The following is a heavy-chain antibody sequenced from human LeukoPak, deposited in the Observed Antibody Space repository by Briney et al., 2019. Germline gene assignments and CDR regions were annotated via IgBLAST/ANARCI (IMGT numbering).Heavy chain of an antibody. J-gene: IGHJ4*02. V-gene: IGHV3-21*01. CDR2: INSDGYYM. Sequence: GGSLRLSCAASGFTFNTYTMNWVRQAPGKGLEWVSSINSDGYYMYYADSVKGRFIISRDNAKNSLYLQMNSLRAEDTAVYHCSRKVRSGSLAGDPDYWGQGTLVTVSS. CDR1: GFTFNTYT. D-gene: IGHD3-10*01. CDR3: SRKVRSGSLAGDPDY.